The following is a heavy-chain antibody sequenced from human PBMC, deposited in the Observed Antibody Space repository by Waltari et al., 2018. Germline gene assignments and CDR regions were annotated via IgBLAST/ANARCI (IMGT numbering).Heavy chain of an antibody. Sequence: EVQLVESGGGLVQPGGSLRLSCAASGFTLSSYWMSWVRQAPGKGLEWGANIMTDGSEEYYVDSVRGRCTISRDNAKNSLFLQMNSLRPEDTAVYYCARDQWFAFDIWGQGTMVTVSS. D-gene: IGHD3-22*01. CDR2: IMTDGSEE. CDR3: ARDQWFAFDI. V-gene: IGHV3-7*01. CDR1: GFTLSSYW. J-gene: IGHJ3*02.